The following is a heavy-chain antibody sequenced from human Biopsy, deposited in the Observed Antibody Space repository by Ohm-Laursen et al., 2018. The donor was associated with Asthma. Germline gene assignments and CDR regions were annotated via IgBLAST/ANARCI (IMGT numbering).Heavy chain of an antibody. CDR1: GGYTGSSDHH. Sequence: SETLFLTCIVSGGYTGSSDHHWAWIRQAPGKGLEWIGFVFWSGSTHYSRSLERRVSISIDTATNEFSMKLWSVTPADTAVYFCARVVSYGDIYFGIDVWGPGNTVVVS. J-gene: IGHJ6*02. V-gene: IGHV4-30-4*01. CDR2: VFWSGST. D-gene: IGHD4-17*01. CDR3: ARVVSYGDIYFGIDV.